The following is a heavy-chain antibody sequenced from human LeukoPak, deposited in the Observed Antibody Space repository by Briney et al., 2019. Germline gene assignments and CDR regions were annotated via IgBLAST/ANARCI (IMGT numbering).Heavy chain of an antibody. CDR1: GFTFSSYA. CDR2: ISYDGSNK. J-gene: IGHJ5*02. CDR3: ARDAAAGGNSFAWFDP. D-gene: IGHD6-13*01. V-gene: IGHV3-30*04. Sequence: GGSLRLSCAASGFTFSSYAMHWVRQAPGKGLEWVAVISYDGSNKYYADSVKGRFTISRDNAKNSLYLQMNSLRAEDTAVYYCARDAAAGGNSFAWFDPWGQGTLVTVSS.